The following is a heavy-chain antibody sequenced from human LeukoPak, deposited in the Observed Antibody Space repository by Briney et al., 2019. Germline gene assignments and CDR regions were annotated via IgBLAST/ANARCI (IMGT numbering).Heavy chain of an antibody. CDR2: IYTSGST. CDR3: ARTPYDFWSGYYKHAFDI. J-gene: IGHJ3*02. D-gene: IGHD3-3*01. CDR1: GGSISSYN. V-gene: IGHV4-4*07. Sequence: SATLSLTCTVSGGSISSYNWSWIRQPAGKGLEWIGRIYTSGSTNYNHSLKSRVTMSVDTSKNQFSLKLSTVTAADTAVYYCARTPYDFWSGYYKHAFDIWGQGTMVTVSS.